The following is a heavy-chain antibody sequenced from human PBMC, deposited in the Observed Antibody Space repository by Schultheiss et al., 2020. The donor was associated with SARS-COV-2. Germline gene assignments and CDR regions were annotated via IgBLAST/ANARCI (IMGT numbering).Heavy chain of an antibody. Sequence: GGSLRLSCAASGFTFSSYAMHWVRQAPGKGLEWVAVISYDGSNKYYADSVKGRFTISRDNAKNSLYLQMNSLRAEDTAVYYCARAVYGDYALDYWGQGTLVTVSS. J-gene: IGHJ4*02. CDR1: GFTFSSYA. V-gene: IGHV3-30*07. CDR3: ARAVYGDYALDY. D-gene: IGHD4-17*01. CDR2: ISYDGSNK.